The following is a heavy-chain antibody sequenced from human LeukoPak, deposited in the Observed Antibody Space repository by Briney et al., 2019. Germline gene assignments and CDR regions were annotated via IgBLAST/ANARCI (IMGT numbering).Heavy chain of an antibody. Sequence: GGSLRLSCAASGFTFSSYEMNWVRQAPGKGLEWVSYISSSGSTIYYADSVKGRFTISRDNAKNSLYLQMNSLRAEDTAVYYCAKDYGGNSAPHFDYWGQGTLVTVSS. J-gene: IGHJ4*02. CDR2: ISSSGSTI. CDR1: GFTFSSYE. D-gene: IGHD4-23*01. CDR3: AKDYGGNSAPHFDY. V-gene: IGHV3-48*03.